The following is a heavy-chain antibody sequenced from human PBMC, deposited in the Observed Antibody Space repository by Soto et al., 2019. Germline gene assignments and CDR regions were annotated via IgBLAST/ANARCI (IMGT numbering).Heavy chain of an antibody. CDR1: GYSFTSYW. J-gene: IGHJ6*01. V-gene: IGHV5-51*01. D-gene: IGHD3-10*01. CDR2: IYPGDSDT. CDR3: ARFTLLWFGESPYSYGMEV. Sequence: PGESLKISCKGSGYSFTSYWIVWVRQMPGKGLEWMGIIYPGDSDTRYSPSFQGQVTISADKSISTAYLQWSSLKASDTAMYYCARFTLLWFGESPYSYGMEVWGQGTTVTVSS.